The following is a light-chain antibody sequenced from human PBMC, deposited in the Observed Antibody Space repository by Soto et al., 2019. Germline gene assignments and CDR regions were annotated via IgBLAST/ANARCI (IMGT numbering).Light chain of an antibody. CDR2: DNN. J-gene: IGLJ2*01. Sequence: QSVLTQPPSVSAAPGQKVTVSCSGSSSNIGNNYVSWYQQVPGTAPKLLIYDNNRRPSGIPDRFSGSKSGTSAILDITGLQTGDEADYYCGTWDSSLSGVVFGGGTKLTVL. CDR1: SSNIGNNY. CDR3: GTWDSSLSGVV. V-gene: IGLV1-51*01.